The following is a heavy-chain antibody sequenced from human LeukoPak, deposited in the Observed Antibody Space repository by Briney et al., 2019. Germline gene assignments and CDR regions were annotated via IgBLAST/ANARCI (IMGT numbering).Heavy chain of an antibody. Sequence: ASVKVSCKASGYTFTGYYMHWVRQAPGQGLEWMGWINPNSGGTNYAQKFQGRVTMTRDTSISTAYMELSRLRSDDTAVYYCARDRDDSSGYVNWFDPWGQGTLVTVSS. V-gene: IGHV1-2*02. CDR3: ARDRDDSSGYVNWFDP. D-gene: IGHD3-22*01. J-gene: IGHJ5*02. CDR1: GYTFTGYY. CDR2: INPNSGGT.